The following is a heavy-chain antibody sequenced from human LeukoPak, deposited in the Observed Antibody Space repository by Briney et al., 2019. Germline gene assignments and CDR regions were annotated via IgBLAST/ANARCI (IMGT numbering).Heavy chain of an antibody. J-gene: IGHJ4*02. CDR1: GYAFTGYY. D-gene: IGHD6-19*01. CDR2: INPNSGGT. V-gene: IGHV1-2*06. CDR3: ARGSGPNSSGWYRD. Sequence: ASVKVSCKASGYAFTGYYMHWVRQAPGQGLEWMGRINPNSGGTNYAQKFQGRVTMTRDTSISTAYMELSRLRSDDTAVYYCARGSGPNSSGWYRDWGQGTLVTVSS.